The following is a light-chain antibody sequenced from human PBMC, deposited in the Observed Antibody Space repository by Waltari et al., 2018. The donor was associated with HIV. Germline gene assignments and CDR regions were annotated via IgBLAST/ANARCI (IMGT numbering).Light chain of an antibody. CDR2: GTS. CDR3: QQYGSSREAT. J-gene: IGKJ4*01. Sequence: DIVLTQSPGTLSLSPGEGATLSCRASQSVYSSYLAWYQQKPGQAPRLLMYGTSSRATDIPDRFTGSGSGTDFTLTISRLEPEDFAVYYCQQYGSSREATFGEGTKVEIK. CDR1: QSVYSSY. V-gene: IGKV3-20*01.